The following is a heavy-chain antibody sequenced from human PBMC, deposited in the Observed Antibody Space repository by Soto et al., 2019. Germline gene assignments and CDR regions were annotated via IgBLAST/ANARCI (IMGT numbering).Heavy chain of an antibody. D-gene: IGHD3-22*01. J-gene: IGHJ6*01. CDR2: ISSSSSYI. CDR3: ASVEEYYDPYYYYSMDD. Sequence: PGGSLRLSCTAYGFTFTSYSMNWVRQAPVKGLEWVSSISSSSSYIYYADSVKGRFTISRDNAKNSLYLQMNSLRAEDTAVYYCASVEEYYDPYYYYSMDDWGQGNTVTV. V-gene: IGHV3-21*01. CDR1: GFTFTSYS.